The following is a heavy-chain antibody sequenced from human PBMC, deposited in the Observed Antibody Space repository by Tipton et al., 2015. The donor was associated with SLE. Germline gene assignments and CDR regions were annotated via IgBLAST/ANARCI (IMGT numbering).Heavy chain of an antibody. CDR3: ARHPFYYCYMDV. Sequence: SLRLSCAASGFTFKNYYMSWIRQAPGKGLEWVSYISSSGTIIYYADSVKGRFTVSRDSDSLYLQMNSLGVEDTAVYYCARHPFYYCYMDVWGRGTSVTVSS. CDR1: GFTFKNYY. V-gene: IGHV3-11*01. CDR2: ISSSGTII. J-gene: IGHJ6*03.